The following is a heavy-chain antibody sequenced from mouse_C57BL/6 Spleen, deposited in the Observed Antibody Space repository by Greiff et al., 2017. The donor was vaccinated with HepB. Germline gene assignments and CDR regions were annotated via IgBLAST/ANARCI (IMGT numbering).Heavy chain of an antibody. Sequence: VKLQQPGAELVRPGSSVKLSCKASGYTFTSYWMHWVKQRPIQGLEWIGNIDPSDSETHYNQKFKDKATLTVDKSSSTAYRQLSSLTSEDSAVYYCARWEDGYSAWFAYWGQGTLVTVSA. CDR1: GYTFTSYW. V-gene: IGHV1-52*01. CDR3: ARWEDGYSAWFAY. J-gene: IGHJ3*01. D-gene: IGHD2-3*01. CDR2: IDPSDSET.